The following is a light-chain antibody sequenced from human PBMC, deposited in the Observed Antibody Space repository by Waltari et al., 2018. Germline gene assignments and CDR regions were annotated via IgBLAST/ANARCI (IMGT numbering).Light chain of an antibody. CDR2: EGS. CDR3: CSYAGSSTWV. CDR1: SSDVGSYNL. Sequence: QSALTQPASVSGSPGQSITISCTGTSSDVGSYNLVSWYQQHPGKAPKLMIYEGSKRPAGLSNRFSGSKSGNTASLTISGLQAENEADYSCCSYAGSSTWVFGGGTKLTVL. J-gene: IGLJ3*02. V-gene: IGLV2-23*01.